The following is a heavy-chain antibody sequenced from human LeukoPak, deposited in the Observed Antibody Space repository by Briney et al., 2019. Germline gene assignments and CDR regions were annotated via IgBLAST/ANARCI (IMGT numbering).Heavy chain of an antibody. J-gene: IGHJ4*02. V-gene: IGHV1-69*04. D-gene: IGHD3-22*01. CDR1: GGTFSSYA. CDR2: IIPILGIA. Sequence: ASVKVSCKASGGTFSSYAISWVRQAPGQGLEWMGRIIPILGIANYAQKFQGRVTITADKSTSTAYMELSSLRSEDTAVYYCARAPYYDSSGYPGQEYYFDYRGQGTLVTVSS. CDR3: ARAPYYDSSGYPGQEYYFDY.